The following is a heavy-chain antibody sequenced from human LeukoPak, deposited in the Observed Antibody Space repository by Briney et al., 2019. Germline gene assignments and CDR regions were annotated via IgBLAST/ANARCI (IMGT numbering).Heavy chain of an antibody. CDR1: GFAFNSYA. CDR2: IFGSGGSA. CDR3: AKTTTGYSSGRYPGWPVDY. V-gene: IGHV3-23*01. D-gene: IGHD6-19*01. Sequence: PGGSLRLSCAASGFAFNSYAMYWVRQAPGKGLEWVSGIFGSGGSARYADSVKGRFTIFRDNSKNTVYLQMNSLRAEDTAVYYCAKTTTGYSSGRYPGWPVDYWGQGTLVTVSS. J-gene: IGHJ4*02.